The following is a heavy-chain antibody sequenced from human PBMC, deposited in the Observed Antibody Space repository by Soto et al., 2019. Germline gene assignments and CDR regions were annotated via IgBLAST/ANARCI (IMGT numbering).Heavy chain of an antibody. J-gene: IGHJ5*02. V-gene: IGHV1-3*01. CDR3: ARGPYYDFWSGYYHNWFDP. CDR1: GYTFTSYA. Sequence: QVQLVQSGAEVKKPGASVKVSCKASGYTFTSYAMHWVRQAPGQRLEWMGWINAGNGNTKYSQKFQGRVTITRDTSESTAYMELSSLRSEDTAVYYCARGPYYDFWSGYYHNWFDPWGQGTLVTVSS. CDR2: INAGNGNT. D-gene: IGHD3-3*01.